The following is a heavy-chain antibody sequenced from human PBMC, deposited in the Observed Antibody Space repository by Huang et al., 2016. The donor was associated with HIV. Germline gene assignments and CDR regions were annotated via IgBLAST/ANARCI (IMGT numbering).Heavy chain of an antibody. CDR1: GGAISSHC. CDR2: FCYRGRT. D-gene: IGHD2-8*01. V-gene: IGHV4-59*11. Sequence: QVQLQESGPGLVKPSETLSLSCNVSGGAISSHCWNWIRQPPGKGLEWIGSFCYRGRTNYNSSLKSRVTISEDTSKNQFSLKLNSVTAADTAVYYCARGNGDNDVFDMWGQGTVVTVSS. J-gene: IGHJ3*02. CDR3: ARGNGDNDVFDM.